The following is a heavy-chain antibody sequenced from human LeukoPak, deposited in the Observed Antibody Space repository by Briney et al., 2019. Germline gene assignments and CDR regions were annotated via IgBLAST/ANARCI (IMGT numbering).Heavy chain of an antibody. CDR2: IHHTGST. D-gene: IGHD6-19*01. V-gene: IGHV4-38-2*02. J-gene: IGHJ4*02. CDR3: ARVSTGWYHYFDS. Sequence: SETLSLTCTVSGSSIRTYTHWGWIRQPPGKGLEWIGSIHHTGSTYYNPSLESRVTISIDTTIYQFSLNLSSVTAADTAVYYCARVSTGWYHYFDSWGQGTLVTVSS. CDR1: GSSIRTYTH.